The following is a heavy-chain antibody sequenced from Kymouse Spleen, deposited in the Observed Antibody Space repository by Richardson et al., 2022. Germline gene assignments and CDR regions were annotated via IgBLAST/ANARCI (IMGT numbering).Heavy chain of an antibody. CDR3: ARRGYYGSGSSPGFDP. V-gene: IGHV4-39*01. CDR1: GGSISSSSYY. J-gene: IGHJ5*02. D-gene: IGHD3-10*01. CDR2: IYYSGST. Sequence: QLQLQESGPGLVKPSETLSLTCTVSGGSISSSSYYWGWIRQPPGKGLEWIGSIYYSGSTYYNPSLKSRVTISVDTSKNQFSLKLSSVTAADTAVYYCARRGYYGSGSSPGFDPWGQGTLVTVSS.